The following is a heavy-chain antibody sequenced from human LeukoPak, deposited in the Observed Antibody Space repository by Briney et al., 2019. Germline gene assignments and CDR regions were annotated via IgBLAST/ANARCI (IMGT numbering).Heavy chain of an antibody. V-gene: IGHV1-2*06. CDR1: GYTFTGYY. D-gene: IGHD2-21*02. CDR3: ARAPAYCGGDCYFY. J-gene: IGHJ4*02. Sequence: GASVKVSRKASGYTFTGYYMHWVRQAPGQGLEWMGRINPNSGGTNYAQKFQGRVTMTRDTSITTAYMELSRLRSDDTAVYYCARAPAYCGGDCYFYWGQGTLVTVSS. CDR2: INPNSGGT.